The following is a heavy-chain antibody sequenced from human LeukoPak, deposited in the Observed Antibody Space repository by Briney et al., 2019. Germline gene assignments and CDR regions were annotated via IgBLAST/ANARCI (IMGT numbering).Heavy chain of an antibody. CDR1: GFAFSSYA. V-gene: IGHV3-23*01. J-gene: IGHJ4*02. CDR2: ISGSGGST. D-gene: IGHD3-9*01. Sequence: GGSLRLSCAASGFAFSSYAMSWVRQAPGKGLEWVSAISGSGGSTYYADSVKGRFTISRDNSKNTLYLQMNSLRAEDTAVYYCAKDVSFDDILTGYSYYFDYWGQGTLVTVSS. CDR3: AKDVSFDDILTGYSYYFDY.